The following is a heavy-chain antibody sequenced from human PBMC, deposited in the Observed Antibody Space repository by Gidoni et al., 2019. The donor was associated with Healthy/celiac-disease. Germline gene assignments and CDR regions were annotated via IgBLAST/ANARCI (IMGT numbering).Heavy chain of an antibody. CDR3: ARDASSGLFDY. J-gene: IGHJ4*02. Sequence: QVTLKESGPALVKPTQTLTLTCTFSGFSLSTSGMRVSWIRQPPGKALEWLARLDWDDDKFYSTSLKTRLTISKDTSKNQVVLTMTNMDPVDTATYYCARDASSGLFDYWGQGTLVTVSS. V-gene: IGHV2-70*04. D-gene: IGHD3-22*01. CDR2: LDWDDDK. CDR1: GFSLSTSGMR.